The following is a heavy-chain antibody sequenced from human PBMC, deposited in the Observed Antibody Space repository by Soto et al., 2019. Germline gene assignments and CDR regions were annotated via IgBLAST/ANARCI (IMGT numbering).Heavy chain of an antibody. CDR2: IYYSGIT. CDR3: ARGFTTKFFDS. J-gene: IGHJ4*02. V-gene: IGHV4-59*01. Sequence: SETLSLTCSVSGGSISDYYWSWIRQPAGKGLEWIGYIYYSGITNYNPSLKSRVTISVDTSKTQFSLKLTSVTAADPAVYYCARGFTTKFFDSWGQGTRVPVSS. CDR1: GGSISDYY. D-gene: IGHD1-1*01.